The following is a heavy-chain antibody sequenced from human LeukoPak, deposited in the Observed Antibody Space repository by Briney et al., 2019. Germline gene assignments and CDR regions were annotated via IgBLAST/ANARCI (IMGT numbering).Heavy chain of an antibody. V-gene: IGHV4-59*01. CDR3: ARDGPGDVGFDY. Sequence: SETLSLTCTVSRGSISNYYWGWIRQPPGKGLEWIGFFSYSGSTDYNPSLKSRVTISVDTSKNQFSLKLTSVTAADTAVYYCARDGPGDVGFDYWGQGTLVTVSS. CDR1: RGSISNYY. D-gene: IGHD7-27*01. J-gene: IGHJ4*02. CDR2: FSYSGST.